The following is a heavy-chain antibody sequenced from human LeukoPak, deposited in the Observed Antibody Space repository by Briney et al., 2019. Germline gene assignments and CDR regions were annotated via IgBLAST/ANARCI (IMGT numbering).Heavy chain of an antibody. CDR1: GGSFCAYY. J-gene: IGHJ3*02. D-gene: IGHD2-2*01. Sequence: PSGTPSLTCAVYGGSFCAYYWSWICQPPGKGLEWIGDINNSVRANYNPSLTSRVTISIDTSKNNSSLKLCSVSAAPTAVYFCAEVDRPREVPPLITKKNPFDIWGQGTMVTVSS. CDR2: INNSVRA. V-gene: IGHV4-34*01. CDR3: AEVDRPREVPPLITKKNPFDI.